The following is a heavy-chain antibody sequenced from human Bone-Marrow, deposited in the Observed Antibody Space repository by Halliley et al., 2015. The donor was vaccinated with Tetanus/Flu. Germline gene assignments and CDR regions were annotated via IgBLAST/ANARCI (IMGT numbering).Heavy chain of an antibody. Sequence: SFDGRNKNYTDSLKGRFTISRDNSKNTMYLQMNSLRAEDTAVYYCAKDHRRLTLLRGFPYYFHSWGQGTLVTVSS. J-gene: IGHJ4*02. D-gene: IGHD3-10*01. CDR2: SFDGRNK. V-gene: IGHV3-30*18. CDR3: AKDHRRLTLLRGFPYYFHS.